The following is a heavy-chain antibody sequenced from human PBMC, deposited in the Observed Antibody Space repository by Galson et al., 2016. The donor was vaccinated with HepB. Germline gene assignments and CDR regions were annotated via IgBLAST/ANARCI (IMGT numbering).Heavy chain of an antibody. Sequence: SVKVSCKASGYTFTSYAISWVRQAPGQGLEWMGWIRSYNGNTNYAQKFQGRVTMTTDTSTSTAYMDLRSLRSDDTAVYYCAREPHDLFSMDVWGQGTTVAVSS. CDR2: IRSYNGNT. J-gene: IGHJ6*02. CDR1: GYTFTSYA. CDR3: AREPHDLFSMDV. V-gene: IGHV1-18*01. D-gene: IGHD3-3*01.